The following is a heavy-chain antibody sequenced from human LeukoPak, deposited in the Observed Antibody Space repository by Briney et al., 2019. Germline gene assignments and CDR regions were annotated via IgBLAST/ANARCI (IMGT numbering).Heavy chain of an antibody. CDR3: TTDSATVTTYYFDY. D-gene: IGHD4-17*01. J-gene: IGHJ4*02. CDR1: GFTYSSYE. Sequence: SGGSLRLSCAASGFTYSSYEMNWVHQAPGKGLEWVSYISSSGSTIYYADSVKGRFTISRDNSKNTLYLQMNSLRAEDTAVYYCTTDSATVTTYYFDYWGQGTLVTVSS. CDR2: ISSSGSTI. V-gene: IGHV3-48*03.